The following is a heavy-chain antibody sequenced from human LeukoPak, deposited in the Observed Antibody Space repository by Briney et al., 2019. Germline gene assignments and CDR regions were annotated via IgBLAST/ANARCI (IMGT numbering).Heavy chain of an antibody. D-gene: IGHD3-9*01. Sequence: GESLKISCKASGYTFTNYWIGWVRQLPGEGLEWIGTIYPGDSDTRYSPSFQGQVTISADKSISTAYLQWSSLKASDTAMYYCARLAPQYYDILTGYPGFDPWGQGTLVTVSS. CDR1: GYTFTNYW. V-gene: IGHV5-51*01. CDR2: IYPGDSDT. J-gene: IGHJ5*02. CDR3: ARLAPQYYDILTGYPGFDP.